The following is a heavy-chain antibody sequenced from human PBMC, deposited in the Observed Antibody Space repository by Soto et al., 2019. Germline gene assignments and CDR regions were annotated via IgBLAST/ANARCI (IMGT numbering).Heavy chain of an antibody. D-gene: IGHD2-21*01. CDR2: IGSRGAI. CDR1: GFTFSSYS. CDR3: AKVSLSVVIGYFDY. Sequence: PGGSLRLSCAASGFTFSSYSMNWFRQAPGKGLEWVSIIGSRGAIYYADSVKGRFTISRDNSKNTLYLQMNSLRAEDTAVYYCAKVSLSVVIGYFDYWGQGTLVTVSS. V-gene: IGHV3-48*01. J-gene: IGHJ4*02.